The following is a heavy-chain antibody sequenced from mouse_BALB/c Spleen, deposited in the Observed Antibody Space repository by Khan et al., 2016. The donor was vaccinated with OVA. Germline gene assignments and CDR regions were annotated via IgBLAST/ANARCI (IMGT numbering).Heavy chain of an antibody. CDR1: GFTFSYYR. J-gene: IGHJ2*01. CDR3: SRGEYYYGTPFGY. CDR2: ITVKSDNSGA. D-gene: IGHD1-1*01. Sequence: VQLVETGGGLVRPGNSLKLSCVTSGFTFSYYRMHWLRQFPGKRLEWIAVITVKSDNSGANYAESVKGRFTISRDDSKSSVYLQMNSLREEDTATYYCSRGEYYYGTPFGYWGQGTTLTVSS. V-gene: IGHV13-2*02.